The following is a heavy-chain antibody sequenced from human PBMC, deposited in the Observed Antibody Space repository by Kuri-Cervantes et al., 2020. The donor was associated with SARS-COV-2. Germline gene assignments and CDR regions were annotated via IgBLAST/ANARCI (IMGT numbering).Heavy chain of an antibody. CDR1: GFTFSSYA. CDR3: ARAHNGRAVADFDY. CDR2: ISYDGSNK. D-gene: IGHD6-19*01. Sequence: GGSLRLSCAALGFTFSSYAMHWVRQAPGKGLEGVAVISYDGSNKYYADSVKGRFTISRDNSKNTLYLQMNSLRAEDTAVYYCARAHNGRAVADFDYWGQGTLVTVSS. V-gene: IGHV3-30-3*01. J-gene: IGHJ4*02.